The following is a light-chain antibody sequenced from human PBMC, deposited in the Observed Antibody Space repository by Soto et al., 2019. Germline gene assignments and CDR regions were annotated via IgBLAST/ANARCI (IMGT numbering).Light chain of an antibody. V-gene: IGLV1-40*01. J-gene: IGLJ2*01. CDR2: DNT. CDR1: SSDIGAGYR. CDR3: QSFDKYLSAVV. Sequence: QSVLTKPPSGSGDPGERVTISCTGSSSDIGAGYRVRWYQQVPGTAPKLLIYDNTNRPSGVPARFSGSKSGTSASLAISGLQAEDEADYYCQSFDKYLSAVVFGGGTKLTFL.